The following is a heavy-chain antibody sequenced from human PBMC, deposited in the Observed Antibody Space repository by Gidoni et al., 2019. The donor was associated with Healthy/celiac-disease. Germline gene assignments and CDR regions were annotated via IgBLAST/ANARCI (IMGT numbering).Heavy chain of an antibody. J-gene: IGHJ3*02. CDR2: IYHSGST. CDR1: GYSISSGYY. Sequence: QVQLQESGPGLVKPSETLSLTCAVSGYSISSGYYWGWIRQPPGKGLGGIGSIYHSGSTYSHPSPKGPGTITVGTAKNPFPPEVGSGTARNPAVEFWGGGGQDVPQSGAFDIWGQGTMVTVSS. V-gene: IGHV4-38-2*01. D-gene: IGHD3-16*01. CDR3: GGGGQDVPQSGAFDI.